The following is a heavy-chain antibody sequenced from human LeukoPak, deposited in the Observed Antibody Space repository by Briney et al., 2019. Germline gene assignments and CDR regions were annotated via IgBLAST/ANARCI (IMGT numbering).Heavy chain of an antibody. CDR2: ISRNGGTI. D-gene: IGHD3-10*02. J-gene: IGHJ6*03. Sequence: GGSLRLSCASSGFTFDDYAMHWGGQAPGKGLEWVSSISRNGGTIDYADSVKGRFTISSDNANNSLYLQMNSLRAEDTALYYCPNVLYGGLYYYCMAVWGKGTTVPVSS. CDR3: PNVLYGGLYYYCMAV. V-gene: IGHV3-9*01. CDR1: GFTFDDYA.